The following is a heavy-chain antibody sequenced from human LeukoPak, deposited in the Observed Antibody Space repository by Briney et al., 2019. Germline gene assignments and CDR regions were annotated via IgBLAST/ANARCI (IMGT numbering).Heavy chain of an antibody. Sequence: TSETLSLTCTLSGGSISTYYWSWVLQPPGKGLEWIGYIYYTGSTDYNPSLKSRVTMSVDTSKNQFSLKLSSVTAADTAVYSCARGSVRGEFDPWGQGTLVTVSS. V-gene: IGHV4-59*01. CDR1: GGSISTYY. J-gene: IGHJ5*02. D-gene: IGHD3-10*01. CDR3: ARGSVRGEFDP. CDR2: IYYTGST.